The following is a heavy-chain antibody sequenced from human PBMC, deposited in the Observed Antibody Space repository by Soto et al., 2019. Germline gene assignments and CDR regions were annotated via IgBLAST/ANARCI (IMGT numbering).Heavy chain of an antibody. J-gene: IGHJ6*02. D-gene: IGHD3-22*01. Sequence: GESLKISCKGSGYSFTSYWISWVRQMPGKGLEWLGRIDPSDSYTNYSPSFQGHVTISADKSISTAYVQWSSLKASDTARYYCARQGAYDSSGYRYQYYGLDVWGQGTTVTVSS. V-gene: IGHV5-10-1*01. CDR1: GYSFTSYW. CDR3: ARQGAYDSSGYRYQYYGLDV. CDR2: IDPSDSYT.